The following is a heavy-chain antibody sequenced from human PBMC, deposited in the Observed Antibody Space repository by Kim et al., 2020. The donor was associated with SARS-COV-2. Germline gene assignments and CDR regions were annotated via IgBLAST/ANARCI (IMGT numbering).Heavy chain of an antibody. J-gene: IGHJ4*02. V-gene: IGHV3-23*01. Sequence: YADSVKGRFTITRDNSKNTLYLQMNSLRAEDTAVYYCAKCHNWNPTSFDYWGQGTLVTVSS. D-gene: IGHD1-20*01. CDR3: AKCHNWNPTSFDY.